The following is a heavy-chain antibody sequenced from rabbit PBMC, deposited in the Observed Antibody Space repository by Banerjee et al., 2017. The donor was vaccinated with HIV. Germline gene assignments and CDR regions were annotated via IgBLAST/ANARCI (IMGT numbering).Heavy chain of an antibody. D-gene: IGHD1-1*01. V-gene: IGHV1S40*01. Sequence: QSLEESGGDLVKPGASLTLTCTASGFSFSSSQWICWVRQAPGKGLEWIACIYADGSGYTYYASWAKGRFTISKTSSTTVTLQMTSLTAADTATYFCARVNAGSSGYPYYFNLWGQGTLVTVS. CDR2: IYADGSGYT. J-gene: IGHJ4*01. CDR1: GFSFSSSQW. CDR3: ARVNAGSSGYPYYFNL.